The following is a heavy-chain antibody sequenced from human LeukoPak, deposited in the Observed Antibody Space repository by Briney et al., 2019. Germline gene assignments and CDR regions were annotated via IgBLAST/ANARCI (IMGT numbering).Heavy chain of an antibody. CDR1: GGTFSSYA. CDR2: IIPIFGTA. Sequence: ASVKVSCKASGGTFSSYAISWVRQAPGQGLEWMGRIIPIFGTANYAQKFQGRVTITTDESTSTAYMELSSLRSEDTAVYYCARDCSGGSCDHFGYWGQGTLVTVSS. J-gene: IGHJ4*02. D-gene: IGHD2-15*01. CDR3: ARDCSGGSCDHFGY. V-gene: IGHV1-69*05.